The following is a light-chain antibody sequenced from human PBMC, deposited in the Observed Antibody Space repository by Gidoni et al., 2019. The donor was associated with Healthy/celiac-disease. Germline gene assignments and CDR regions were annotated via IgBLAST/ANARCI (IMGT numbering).Light chain of an antibody. CDR2: EGS. J-gene: IGLJ3*02. Sequence: QSALNQPASVSGSPGQSITISCTGTSRDVGSYNLVSWYQQHPGKAPKLMIYEGSKRPSGVSNRFSGSKSGNTASLTISGLQAEDEADYYCCSYAGSSPVFGGGTKLTVL. CDR3: CSYAGSSPV. V-gene: IGLV2-23*01. CDR1: SRDVGSYNL.